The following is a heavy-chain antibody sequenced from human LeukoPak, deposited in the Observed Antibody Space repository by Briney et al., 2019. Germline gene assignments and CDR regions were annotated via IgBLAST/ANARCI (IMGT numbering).Heavy chain of an antibody. J-gene: IGHJ4*02. CDR3: ARDEGSGYDLGADY. D-gene: IGHD5-12*01. V-gene: IGHV1-18*01. Sequence: ASVKVSCKASGYTFTSYGISWVRQAPGQGLEWMGWISAYNGNTNYAQKLQGRVTMTTDTSTSTAHMELRSLRSDDTAVYYCARDEGSGYDLGADYWGQGTLVTVSS. CDR1: GYTFTSYG. CDR2: ISAYNGNT.